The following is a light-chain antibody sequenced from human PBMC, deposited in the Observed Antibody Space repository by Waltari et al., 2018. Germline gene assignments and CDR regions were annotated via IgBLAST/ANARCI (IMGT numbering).Light chain of an antibody. Sequence: EIVMTQSPAALSVSPGERATLSCRSSQSVTSNLALYQKKRGHSPRLRIYDASIRATGIPARFSGRGSGTEFTLTISSLQSEDFAVYYCQQYNNLQTFGQGTKLELK. CDR2: DAS. V-gene: IGKV3D-15*01. CDR3: QQYNNLQT. J-gene: IGKJ2*01. CDR1: QSVTSN.